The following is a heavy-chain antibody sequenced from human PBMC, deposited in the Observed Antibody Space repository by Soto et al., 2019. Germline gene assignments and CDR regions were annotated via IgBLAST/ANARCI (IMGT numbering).Heavy chain of an antibody. D-gene: IGHD2-2*01. V-gene: IGHV1-69*01. CDR2: IIPIPGTA. CDR1: GGTFSSYA. Sequence: QVQLVQSGAEVKKPGSSVKVSCKASGGTFSSYAISWVRQAPGQGLEWMGGIIPIPGTANYAQKFQGRVTSTADESTSTAYMELSSLSSEDTTVYYCARSQGSSTSLEIYYYYYYGMDVRGQGTTVTVSS. J-gene: IGHJ6*02. CDR3: ARSQGSSTSLEIYYYYYYGMDV.